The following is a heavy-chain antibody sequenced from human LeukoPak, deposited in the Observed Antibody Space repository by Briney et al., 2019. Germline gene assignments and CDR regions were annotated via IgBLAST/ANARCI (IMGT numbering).Heavy chain of an antibody. D-gene: IGHD3-10*01. J-gene: IGHJ6*03. Sequence: GASVKVSCTASGYTFTNYAIHWVRQAPGQRFEWMGWINAANGHTKYSHKFQDRITITSDTSATTAYMELSNLRSEDMALYYCARGRGPPNTNRDFYYYYYMDVWGTGTTVTVSS. CDR1: GYTFTNYA. V-gene: IGHV1-3*03. CDR3: ARGRGPPNTNRDFYYYYYMDV. CDR2: INAANGHT.